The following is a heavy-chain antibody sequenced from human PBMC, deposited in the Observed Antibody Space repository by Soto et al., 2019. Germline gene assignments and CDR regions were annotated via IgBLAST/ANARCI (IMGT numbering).Heavy chain of an antibody. Sequence: GGSLRLSCAASGFTFSSYSMNWVRQAPGKGLEWVSYISSSSSTIYYADSVKGRFTISRDNAKNSLYLQMNSLRDEDTAVYYCARDLHESYYYGSVRPLDYWGQGTLVTVSS. CDR2: ISSSSSTI. V-gene: IGHV3-48*02. CDR1: GFTFSSYS. CDR3: ARDLHESYYYGSVRPLDY. D-gene: IGHD3-10*01. J-gene: IGHJ4*02.